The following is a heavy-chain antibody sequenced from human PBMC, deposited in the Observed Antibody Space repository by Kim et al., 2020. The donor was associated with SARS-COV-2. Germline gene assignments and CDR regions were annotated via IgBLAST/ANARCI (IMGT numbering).Heavy chain of an antibody. V-gene: IGHV3-30-3*01. Sequence: GGSLRLSCAASGFTFSSYAMHWVRQAPGKGLEWVAVISYDGSNKYYADSVKGRFTISRDNSKNTLYLQMNSLRAEDTAVYYCAREDIVVVVAATIHGSGYFQQWGQGTLVTVSS. CDR1: GFTFSSYA. CDR3: AREDIVVVVAATIHGSGYFQQ. CDR2: ISYDGSNK. D-gene: IGHD2-15*01. J-gene: IGHJ1*01.